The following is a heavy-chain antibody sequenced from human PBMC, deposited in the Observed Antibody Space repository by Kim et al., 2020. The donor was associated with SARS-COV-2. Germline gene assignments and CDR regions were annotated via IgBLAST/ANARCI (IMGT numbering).Heavy chain of an antibody. CDR1: GGSFSGYY. CDR2: INHSGST. Sequence: SETLSLTCAVYGGSFSGYYWSWIRQPPGKGLEWIGEINHSGSTNYNPSLKSRVTISVDTSKNQFSLKLSSVTAADTAVYYCARGYQAAAGTIDYWGQGTLVTVSS. CDR3: ARGYQAAAGTIDY. J-gene: IGHJ4*02. D-gene: IGHD6-13*01. V-gene: IGHV4-34*01.